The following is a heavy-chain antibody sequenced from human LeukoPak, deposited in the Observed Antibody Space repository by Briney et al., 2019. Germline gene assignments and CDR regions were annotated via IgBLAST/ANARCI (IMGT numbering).Heavy chain of an antibody. V-gene: IGHV1-2*02. D-gene: IGHD3-10*01. J-gene: IGHJ4*02. CDR1: GYTFTGYF. Sequence: GASVKVSCKASGYTFTGYFMHWVRQAPGQGPEWMGWINPNSGGTSYLQNFQGRVTMTRDTSISTAYMDLSRLRSDDTAVYYCARGRPGDHFDYWGQGTLVTVSS. CDR2: INPNSGGT. CDR3: ARGRPGDHFDY.